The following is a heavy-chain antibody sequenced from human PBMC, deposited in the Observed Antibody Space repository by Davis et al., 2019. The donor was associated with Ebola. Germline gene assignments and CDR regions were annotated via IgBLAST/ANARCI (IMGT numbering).Heavy chain of an antibody. CDR1: GFIFSSYW. CDR3: TTGGRPY. Sequence: GESLKISCAASGFIFSSYWMSWVRQAPGNCLVLFVRIKSKTDGGTTDYAAPVKGRFTISRDDSKNTLYLQMNSLKTEDTAVYYCTTGGRPYWGQGTLVTVSS. D-gene: IGHD1-26*01. V-gene: IGHV3-15*01. CDR2: IKSKTDGGTT. J-gene: IGHJ4*02.